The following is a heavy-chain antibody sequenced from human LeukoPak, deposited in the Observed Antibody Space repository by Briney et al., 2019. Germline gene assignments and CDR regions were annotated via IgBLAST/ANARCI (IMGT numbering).Heavy chain of an antibody. Sequence: PGGSLRLSCAASGFTFSDYYMSWIRQAPGKGLEWVSYISSSGSTIYYADSVKGRFTISRDNAKNSLYLQMNSLRAEDTAVYYCASGTDFWSGYYTNWFDPWGQGTLVTVSS. CDR1: GFTFSDYY. D-gene: IGHD3-3*01. J-gene: IGHJ5*02. V-gene: IGHV3-11*04. CDR3: ASGTDFWSGYYTNWFDP. CDR2: ISSSGSTI.